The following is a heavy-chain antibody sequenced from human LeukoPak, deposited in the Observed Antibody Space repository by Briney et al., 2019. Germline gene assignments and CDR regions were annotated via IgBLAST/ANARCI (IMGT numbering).Heavy chain of an antibody. J-gene: IGHJ6*03. Sequence: ASVKVSCKASGYTFTSYDINWVRQATGQGLEWMGWMNPNSGNTGYAQKFQGRVTMTSNTSISTAYMELSSLRSEDTAVYYCARGQLWFGETYYYYYYMDVWGKGTTVTVSS. CDR2: MNPNSGNT. CDR3: ARGQLWFGETYYYYYYMDV. CDR1: GYTFTSYD. D-gene: IGHD3-10*01. V-gene: IGHV1-8*01.